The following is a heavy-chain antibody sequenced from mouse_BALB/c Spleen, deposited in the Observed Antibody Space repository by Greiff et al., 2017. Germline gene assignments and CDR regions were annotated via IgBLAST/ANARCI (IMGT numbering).Heavy chain of an antibody. CDR1: GFTFSSYA. J-gene: IGHJ2*01. V-gene: IGHV5-6-5*01. CDR2: ISSGGST. Sequence: EVHLVESGGGLVKPGGSLKLSCAASGFTFSSYAMSWVRQTPEKRLEWVASISSGGSTYYPDSVKGRFTISRDNARNILYLQMSSLRSEDTAMYYCARGGGFYFDYWGQGTTLTVSS. CDR3: ARGGGFYFDY.